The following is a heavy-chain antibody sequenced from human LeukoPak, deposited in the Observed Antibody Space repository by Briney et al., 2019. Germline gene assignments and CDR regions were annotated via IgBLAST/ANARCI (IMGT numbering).Heavy chain of an antibody. CDR1: GGSFSDYY. Sequence: SETLSLTCVVYGGSFSDYYWSWIRQSPGKGLEWIGEISHGGSTNYNPSLKSRVTISVDTSKNQFSLKLSSVTAADTAVYYCARGRVVRGVMRRPKFDYWGQGTLVTVSS. CDR2: ISHGGST. CDR3: ARGRVVRGVMRRPKFDY. V-gene: IGHV4-34*01. J-gene: IGHJ4*02. D-gene: IGHD3-10*01.